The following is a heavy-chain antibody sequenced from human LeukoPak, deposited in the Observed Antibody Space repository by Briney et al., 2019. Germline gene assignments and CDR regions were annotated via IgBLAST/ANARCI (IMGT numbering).Heavy chain of an antibody. D-gene: IGHD3-22*01. Sequence: GGSLRLSCAASGFTFSDYYMSWIRQAPGKGLEWVSYISSSGSTIYYADSVKGRFTISRDNAKNSLYLQMNGLRAEDTAVYYCAREYYYDSSGYSLYFDYWGQGTLVTVSS. CDR3: AREYYYDSSGYSLYFDY. CDR1: GFTFSDYY. CDR2: ISSSGSTI. V-gene: IGHV3-11*01. J-gene: IGHJ4*02.